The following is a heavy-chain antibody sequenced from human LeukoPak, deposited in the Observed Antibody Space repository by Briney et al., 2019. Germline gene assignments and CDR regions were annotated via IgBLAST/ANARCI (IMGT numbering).Heavy chain of an antibody. V-gene: IGHV1-46*01. J-gene: IGHJ6*03. D-gene: IGHD4-17*01. CDR2: INPSGGST. CDR3: ARAPPAGDYITYYYYYMDV. Sequence: ASVKVSCKASGYTFTSYYMHWVRQAPGQGLEWMGIINPSGGSTSYAQKFQGRVTMTRDMSTSTVYMELSSLRSEDTAVYYCARAPPAGDYITYYYYYMDVWGKGTTVTVSS. CDR1: GYTFTSYY.